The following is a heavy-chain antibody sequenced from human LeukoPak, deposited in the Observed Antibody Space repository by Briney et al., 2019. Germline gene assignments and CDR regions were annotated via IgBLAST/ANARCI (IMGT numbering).Heavy chain of an antibody. J-gene: IGHJ4*02. D-gene: IGHD3-22*01. CDR1: GDSINSLDL. Sequence: TLSLTXTVSGDSINSLDLWSWVRPPPGKGLEWIGEMYLSGTTHSNPSVKSRVTISIDKSKNQFFLNLSSVTAADTAVYYCAGLVGRYSSGLYYYYFDYWGQGTLVTVSS. V-gene: IGHV4-4*02. CDR3: AGLVGRYSSGLYYYYFDY. CDR2: MYLSGTT.